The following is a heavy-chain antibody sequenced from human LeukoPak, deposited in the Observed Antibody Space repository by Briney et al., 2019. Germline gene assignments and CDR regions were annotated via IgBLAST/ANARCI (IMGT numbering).Heavy chain of an antibody. V-gene: IGHV3-74*01. CDR3: ARRGYDTGTLDY. J-gene: IGHJ4*02. Sequence: GGSLRLSCAASGFTFSSYEMNWVRQAPGKGLVWVSRINSDETSTSYADSVKGRFTISRDNAKNTLYLQMLSLRAEDTAVYYCARRGYDTGTLDYWGQGTLVTVSS. D-gene: IGHD3-22*01. CDR2: INSDETST. CDR1: GFTFSSYE.